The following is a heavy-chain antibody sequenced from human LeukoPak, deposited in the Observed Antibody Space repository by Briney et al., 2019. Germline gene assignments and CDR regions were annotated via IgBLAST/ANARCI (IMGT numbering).Heavy chain of an antibody. CDR1: GFTFSSYA. CDR2: ISYDGSNK. D-gene: IGHD4-23*01. J-gene: IGHJ4*02. Sequence: GGSLRLSCAASGFTFSSYAMHWVRQAPGKGLEWVAVISYDGSNKYYADSVKGRFTISRDNSKNTLYLQMNSLRAEDTAVYYCARDEGSPPVVTPSVDWGQGTLVTVSS. V-gene: IGHV3-30*04. CDR3: ARDEGSPPVVTPSVD.